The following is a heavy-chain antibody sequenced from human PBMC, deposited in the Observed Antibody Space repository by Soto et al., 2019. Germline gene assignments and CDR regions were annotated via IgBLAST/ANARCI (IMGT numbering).Heavy chain of an antibody. CDR2: INPNSGGT. CDR1: GYTFTGYS. CDR3: AKDGGPVYCNSPGCSAKHFDY. J-gene: IGHJ4*02. Sequence: GASVKVSCKASGYTFTGYSMHWVRQAPGQGLEWMGWINPNSGGTNYAQKFQGWVTMTRDTSISTAYMELSRLRHEDTAVYYCAKDGGPVYCNSPGCSAKHFDYWGQGTLVTVSS. V-gene: IGHV1-2*04. D-gene: IGHD2-2*01.